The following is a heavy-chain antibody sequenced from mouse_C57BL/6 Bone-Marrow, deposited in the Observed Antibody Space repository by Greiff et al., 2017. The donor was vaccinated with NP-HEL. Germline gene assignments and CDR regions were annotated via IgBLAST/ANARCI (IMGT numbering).Heavy chain of an antibody. D-gene: IGHD1-1*01. CDR3: ARHRATVVAPWFDV. J-gene: IGHJ1*03. CDR2: SSSGGSYT. Sequence: EVMLVESGGDLVKPGGSLKLSCAASGFTFSSYGMSWVRQTPDKRLEWVATSSSGGSYTYYPDSVKGRFTISRDNAKNTLYLQMSSLETEDTAMYYCARHRATVVAPWFDVWGTGTTVTVSS. CDR1: GFTFSSYG. V-gene: IGHV5-6*02.